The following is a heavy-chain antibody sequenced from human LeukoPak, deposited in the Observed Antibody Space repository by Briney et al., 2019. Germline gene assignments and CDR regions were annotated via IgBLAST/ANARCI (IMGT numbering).Heavy chain of an antibody. D-gene: IGHD3-3*01. CDR1: GYTFTGYY. J-gene: IGHJ4*02. V-gene: IGHV1-2*02. CDR2: INPNSGGT. Sequence: GASVKVSCKASGYTFTGYYMHWVRQAPGQGLEWMGWINPNSGGTNYAQKFQGRVTMTRDTSISTAYMELSRLRSDDTAVYYCARISRGGITIFGVVTHFDYWGQGTLVTVSS. CDR3: ARISRGGITIFGVVTHFDY.